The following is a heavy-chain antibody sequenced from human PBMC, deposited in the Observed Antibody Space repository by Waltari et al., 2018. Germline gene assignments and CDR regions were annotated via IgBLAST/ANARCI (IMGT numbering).Heavy chain of an antibody. V-gene: IGHV3-7*01. J-gene: IGHJ4*02. CDR2: VKEDGSEK. Sequence: EVQLVESGGNLVQPGGSLRLSCAASGFAFSTYWMIWVRQAPGKGLEWVANVKEDGSEKYYVDSVKGRFTISRDNAKNSLYLQMNSLRAEDTAVYFCARGRVDFAYWGQGTLVTVSS. CDR3: ARGRVDFAY. CDR1: GFAFSTYW.